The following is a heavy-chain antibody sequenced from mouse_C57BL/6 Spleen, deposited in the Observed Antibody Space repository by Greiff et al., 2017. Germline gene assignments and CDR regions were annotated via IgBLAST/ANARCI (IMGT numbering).Heavy chain of an antibody. CDR3: TKLSFDY. V-gene: IGHV14-4*01. CDR2: IDPENGDT. Sequence: VQLKESGAELVRPGASVKLSCTASGFNIKDDYMHWVKQRPEQGLEWIGWIDPENGDTEYASKFQGKATITADTSSNTAYLQLSSLNSEDTAVYYCTKLSFDYWGQGTTLTVSS. J-gene: IGHJ2*01. CDR1: GFNIKDDY.